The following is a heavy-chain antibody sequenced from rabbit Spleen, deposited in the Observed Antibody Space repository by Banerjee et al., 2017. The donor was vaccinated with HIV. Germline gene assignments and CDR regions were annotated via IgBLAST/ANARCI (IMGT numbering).Heavy chain of an antibody. Sequence: QSLEESGGDLVKPGASPTLTCIASGVSFRGTSYMCWVRQAPGKGLEWIACIDTGSSGFTYFASWAKGRFTISKTSSTTVTLQMTSLTAADMATYFCARFDRDGGGGDGAHMVAAFGLWGPGTLVTVS. V-gene: IGHV1S40*01. CDR1: GVSFRGTSY. J-gene: IGHJ4*01. D-gene: IGHD2-1*01. CDR3: ARFDRDGGGGDGAHMVAAFGL. CDR2: IDTGSSGFT.